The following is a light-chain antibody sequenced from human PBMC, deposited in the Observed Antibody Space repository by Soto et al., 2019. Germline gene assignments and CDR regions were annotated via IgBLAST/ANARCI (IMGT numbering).Light chain of an antibody. V-gene: IGKV1-5*01. CDR3: QHYNRYWT. CDR1: QSIITW. J-gene: IGKJ1*01. Sequence: DIQLTQAPSTLTASVEDRITITSRARQSIITWSAWYQQKPGKAPKLLCYDGSSLPSGVPPRFSGSGSGTEFTLTISSLQPDDFATYYRQHYNRYWTFGQGTKVDTK. CDR2: DGS.